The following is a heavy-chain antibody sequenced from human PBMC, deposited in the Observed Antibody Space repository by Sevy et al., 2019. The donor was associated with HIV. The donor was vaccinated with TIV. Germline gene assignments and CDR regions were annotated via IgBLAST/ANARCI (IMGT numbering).Heavy chain of an antibody. Sequence: GGSLRLSCAASGFTFSNYAMSWVRQAPGKGLEWVSGISGSGGSTYYTDSVKGGFTISRDKSKNTLHLQMNSLRAEDTAVYYCAKGDVVVVVAALFDYWGQGTLVTVSS. CDR3: AKGDVVVVVAALFDY. CDR2: ISGSGGST. V-gene: IGHV3-23*01. D-gene: IGHD2-15*01. J-gene: IGHJ4*02. CDR1: GFTFSNYA.